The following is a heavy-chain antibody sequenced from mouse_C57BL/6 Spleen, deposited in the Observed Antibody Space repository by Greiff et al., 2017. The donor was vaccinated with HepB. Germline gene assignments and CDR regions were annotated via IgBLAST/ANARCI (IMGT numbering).Heavy chain of an antibody. CDR1: GYTFTNYW. J-gene: IGHJ4*01. V-gene: IGHV1-63*01. Sequence: QVQLKQSGAELVRPGPSVKMSCKASGYTFTNYWIGWAKQRPGHGLEWIGDIYPGGGYTNYNEKFKGKATLTADKSSSTAYMQFSSLTSEDSAIYYCARSPNYYGSSSYAMDYWGQGTSVTVSS. CDR3: ARSPNYYGSSSYAMDY. D-gene: IGHD1-1*01. CDR2: IYPGGGYT.